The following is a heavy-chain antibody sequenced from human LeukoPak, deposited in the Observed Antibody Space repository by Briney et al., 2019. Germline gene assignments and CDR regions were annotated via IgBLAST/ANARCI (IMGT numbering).Heavy chain of an antibody. CDR1: GFTFSGSA. CDR3: ARDGHSSSNWFDP. Sequence: GGSLRLSCAASGFTFSGSAMHWVRQASGKGLEWVGRIRSKANSYATAYAASVKGRFTISRDDSKNTAYLQMNSLKTEDTAVYYCARDGHSSSNWFDPWGQGTLVTVSS. V-gene: IGHV3-73*01. J-gene: IGHJ5*02. CDR2: IRSKANSYAT. D-gene: IGHD6-6*01.